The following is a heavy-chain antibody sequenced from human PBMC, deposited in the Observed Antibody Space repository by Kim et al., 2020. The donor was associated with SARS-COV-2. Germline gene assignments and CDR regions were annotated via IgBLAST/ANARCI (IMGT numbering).Heavy chain of an antibody. CDR3: ARDPQRGNSGYGMDV. D-gene: IGHD4-4*01. J-gene: IGHJ6*02. CDR1: GGSISSSSYY. CDR2: IYYSGST. Sequence: SETLSLTCTVSGGSISSSSYYWGWIRQPPGKGLEWIGSIYYSGSTYYNPSLKSRVTISVDTSKNQFSLKLSSVTAADTAVYYCARDPQRGNSGYGMDVWGQGTTVTISS. V-gene: IGHV4-39*07.